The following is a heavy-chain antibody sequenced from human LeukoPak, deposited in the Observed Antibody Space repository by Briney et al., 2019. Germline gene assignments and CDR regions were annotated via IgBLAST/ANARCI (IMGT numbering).Heavy chain of an antibody. J-gene: IGHJ4*02. D-gene: IGHD2-2*02. CDR1: GFTFSSYA. CDR3: AKVEGYCSSTSCYTVLFDY. Sequence: GGSLRLSCAASGFTFSSYAMSWVRQAPGKGLEWVSAISGSGDNTYYADSVKGRFTISRDNSKNTLYLQMNSLRAEDTAVYYCAKVEGYCSSTSCYTVLFDYWGQGTLVTVSS. V-gene: IGHV3-23*01. CDR2: ISGSGDNT.